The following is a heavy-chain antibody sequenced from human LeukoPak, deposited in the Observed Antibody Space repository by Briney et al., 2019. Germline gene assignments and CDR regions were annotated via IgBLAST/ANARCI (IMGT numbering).Heavy chain of an antibody. CDR2: IYYSGST. J-gene: IGHJ3*02. CDR3: ARGGIVVVPAAMSDDAFDI. V-gene: IGHV4-59*01. D-gene: IGHD2-2*01. CDR1: GGSISSYY. Sequence: SETLSLTCTVSGGSISSYYWSWIRQPPGEGLEWIGYIYYSGSTNYNPSLKSRVTISVNTSKDQFSLKLSSVTAADTAVYYCARGGIVVVPAAMSDDAFDIWGQGTMVTVSS.